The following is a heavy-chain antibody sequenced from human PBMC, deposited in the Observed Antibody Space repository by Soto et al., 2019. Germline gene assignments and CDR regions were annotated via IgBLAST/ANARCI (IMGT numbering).Heavy chain of an antibody. V-gene: IGHV4-31*03. CDR1: GGSISSGGYY. CDR3: ASNIVVVTGRWGDYYGMDV. D-gene: IGHD2-21*02. CDR2: IYYSGST. Sequence: QVQLQESGPGLVKPSQTLSLTCTVSGGSISSGGYYWSWIRQHPGKGLEWIGYIYYSGSTYYNPSLKSRVTISVDTSKNQFSLKLSSVTAADTAVYYCASNIVVVTGRWGDYYGMDVWGQGTTVTVSS. J-gene: IGHJ6*02.